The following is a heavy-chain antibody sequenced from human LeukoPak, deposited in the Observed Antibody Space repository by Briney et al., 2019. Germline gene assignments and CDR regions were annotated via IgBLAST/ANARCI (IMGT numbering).Heavy chain of an antibody. D-gene: IGHD6-6*01. Sequence: PGGSLRLSCAASGFTFSSFSMNWVRQAPGKGLEWVSSISSSSSNINYADSVKGRFTISRDNAKNSLYLQMNSLRAEDTAVYYCARGIVYSSSSVFPPFDYWGQGTQVTVSS. CDR2: ISSSSSNI. CDR3: ARGIVYSSSSVFPPFDY. V-gene: IGHV3-21*01. J-gene: IGHJ4*02. CDR1: GFTFSSFS.